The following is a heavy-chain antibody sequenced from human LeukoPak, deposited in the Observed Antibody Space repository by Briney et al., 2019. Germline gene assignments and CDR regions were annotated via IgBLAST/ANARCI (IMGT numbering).Heavy chain of an antibody. CDR2: LTQFFRRT. V-gene: IGHV1-69*05. J-gene: IGHJ5*02. D-gene: IGHD3-10*01. CDR3: ATSGSGRSWDWFAP. Sequence: SVKVSCKASGGSFKTYPISWVRQAPGQGLEWMGGLTQFFRRTNYTQKFQGRLTITTDESSSTAYMELSDLRSDDSAVYYCATSGSGRSWDWFAPWGQGTLVTVSS. CDR1: GGSFKTYP.